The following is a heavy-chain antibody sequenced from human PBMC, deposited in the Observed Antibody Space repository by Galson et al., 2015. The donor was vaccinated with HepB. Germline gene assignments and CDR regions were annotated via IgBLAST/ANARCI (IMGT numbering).Heavy chain of an antibody. V-gene: IGHV4-31*03. J-gene: IGHJ5*02. CDR3: ARELLNMHSWFDP. CDR1: GDSISSGGYY. CDR2: IYYSGST. Sequence: TLSLTCTVSGDSISSGGYYWTWIRQHPGKGLEWIGYIYYSGSTYYNPSLKSRLTISVDTSKNQFSLKLTSVTAADTAVYYCARELLNMHSWFDPWGQGTLVTVSS. D-gene: IGHD2/OR15-2a*01.